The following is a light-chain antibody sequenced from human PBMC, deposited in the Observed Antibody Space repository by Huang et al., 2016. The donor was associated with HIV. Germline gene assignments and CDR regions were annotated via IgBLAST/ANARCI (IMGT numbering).Light chain of an antibody. CDR3: QQYENWPYT. Sequence: EIVMTQSPATLSVSPGERATLSCRASQVINRNLAWYQQKLGQAPRLLIYGASTRATNIPARFSGGGSGVEFTLTINGLQSEDLATYYCQQYENWPYTFGQGTRLEI. CDR1: QVINRN. CDR2: GAS. J-gene: IGKJ2*01. V-gene: IGKV3-15*01.